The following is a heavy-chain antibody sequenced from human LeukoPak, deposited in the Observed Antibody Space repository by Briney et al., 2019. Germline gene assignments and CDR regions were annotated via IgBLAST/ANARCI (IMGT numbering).Heavy chain of an antibody. D-gene: IGHD3-22*01. V-gene: IGHV3-21*01. CDR1: GFTFSSYS. CDR2: ISSSSSYI. J-gene: IGHJ4*02. Sequence: GGSLRLSCAASGFTFSSYSMNWVRQAPGKGLEWVSSISSSSSYIHYADSLKGRFTVSRDNAKNSVYLQMNSLRAEDTAVYYCARETYYYDSSGYYCYYLDYWGQGTLVTVSS. CDR3: ARETYYYDSSGYYCYYLDY.